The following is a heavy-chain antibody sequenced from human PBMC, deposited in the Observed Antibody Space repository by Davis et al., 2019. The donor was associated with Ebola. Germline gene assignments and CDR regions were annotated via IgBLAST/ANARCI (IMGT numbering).Heavy chain of an antibody. D-gene: IGHD5-18*01. V-gene: IGHV3-64D*06. CDR3: GKRRGLRGYIPERDY. Sequence: GESLKISCSVSGFMFSSYAMHWVRQAPGKGLQYVSGITNNGGSTYYADSVKGRFIISRDNSKNTLYLQMSSLRIEDTGVYFCGKRRGLRGYIPERDYWGQGTLVTVSS. J-gene: IGHJ4*02. CDR1: GFMFSSYA. CDR2: ITNNGGST.